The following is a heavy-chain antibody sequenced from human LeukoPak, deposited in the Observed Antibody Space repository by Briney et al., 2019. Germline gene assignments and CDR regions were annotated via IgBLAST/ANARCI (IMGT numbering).Heavy chain of an antibody. J-gene: IGHJ4*02. CDR1: GYTFTSYG. D-gene: IGHD3-10*01. V-gene: IGHV1-18*01. Sequence: GASVKVSCQASGYTFTSYGISLVRQAPGQGLEWMGWISAYNGNTNYAQKLQGRVTMTTDTSTSTVYMELRSLRSDDTAVYYCARDLIWFGELSHFDYWGQGTLVTVSS. CDR2: ISAYNGNT. CDR3: ARDLIWFGELSHFDY.